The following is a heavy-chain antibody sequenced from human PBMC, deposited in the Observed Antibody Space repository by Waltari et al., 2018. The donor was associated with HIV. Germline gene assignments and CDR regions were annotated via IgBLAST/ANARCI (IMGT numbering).Heavy chain of an antibody. CDR1: GFTISSYA. CDR2: ISGSGGST. Sequence: EVQLLESGGGLVQPGGSLRLSCAASGFTISSYAMRWGRQAPGKGLEWVSAISGSGGSTYYADSVKGRFTISRDNSKNTLYLQMNSLRAEDTAVYYCAKDPGYDFWRGYFDYWGQGTLVTVSS. CDR3: AKDPGYDFWRGYFDY. V-gene: IGHV3-23*01. J-gene: IGHJ4*02. D-gene: IGHD3-3*01.